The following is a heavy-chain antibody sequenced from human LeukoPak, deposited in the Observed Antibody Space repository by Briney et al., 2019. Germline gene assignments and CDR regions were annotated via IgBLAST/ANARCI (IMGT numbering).Heavy chain of an antibody. CDR1: GFTFNSYW. D-gene: IGHD1-26*01. V-gene: IGHV3-7*05. Sequence: PGGSLRLSCAASGFTFNSYWMSWVRQAPGKGLEWVASIKRDGSDTHYVDSVKGRFTISRHNSKNTLYLQMNSLRAEDTAVYYCAIGDITGDYFDHWGQGTLVTVSS. CDR3: AIGDITGDYFDH. CDR2: IKRDGSDT. J-gene: IGHJ4*02.